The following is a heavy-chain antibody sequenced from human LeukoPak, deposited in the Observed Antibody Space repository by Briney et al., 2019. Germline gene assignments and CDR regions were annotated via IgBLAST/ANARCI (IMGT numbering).Heavy chain of an antibody. CDR3: ARAGNSGEIDY. Sequence: PSETLSLTCTVSGDSVSSSSFSWGWIRQPPGRGLEWIGSIYYSGSTYFNASLKSRGIISVDTSKNQFSLKLSSVTAADTAVYYCARAGNSGEIDYWGQGTLVTVSS. D-gene: IGHD4-23*01. CDR2: IYYSGST. V-gene: IGHV4-39*01. J-gene: IGHJ4*02. CDR1: GDSVSSSSFS.